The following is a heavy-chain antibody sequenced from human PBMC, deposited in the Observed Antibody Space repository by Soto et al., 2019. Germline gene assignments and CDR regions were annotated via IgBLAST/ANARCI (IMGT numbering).Heavy chain of an antibody. CDR1: GYTFTSYA. CDR3: ARVVFDYDIVTPFDF. D-gene: IGHD3-9*01. V-gene: IGHV1-3*01. Sequence: GASVKVSCKASGYTFTSYAMHWVRQAPGQRLEWMGWINAGNGNTKYAQKFQGRVTLTTDTSTSTGYMELRSLRSDDTAVYYCARVVFDYDIVTPFDFWGQGTLVTVSS. CDR2: INAGNGNT. J-gene: IGHJ4*02.